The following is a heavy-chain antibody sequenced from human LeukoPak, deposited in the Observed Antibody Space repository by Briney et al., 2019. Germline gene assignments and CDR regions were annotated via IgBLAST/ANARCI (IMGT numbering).Heavy chain of an antibody. CDR1: GFTFDDYA. CDR2: ISWTSDTI. Sequence: PGGSLRLSCAASGFTFDDYAVYWVRLAPGKGLEWVSGISWTSDTIGYADSVKGRFTISRDNSRNTLYLQMNALRAEDTAIYYCSKEGGIVEPGRTGDYWGQGTLVTVSS. D-gene: IGHD1-26*01. J-gene: IGHJ4*02. CDR3: SKEGGIVEPGRTGDY. V-gene: IGHV3-9*01.